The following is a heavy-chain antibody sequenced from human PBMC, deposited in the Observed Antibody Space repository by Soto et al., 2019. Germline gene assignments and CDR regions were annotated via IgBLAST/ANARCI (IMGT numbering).Heavy chain of an antibody. CDR2: RYYSYST. J-gene: IGHJ4*02. Sequence: TLSLTCTVSGGSITTYSYYWSWIRQLPGKGLEWIGHRYYSYSTYYNPSLNSRITLSLDTSKNQFPLKLSFVSVAAKDMYYCERTKCSGGSCYLWSLDYWGQGTPVTVSS. V-gene: IGHV4-31*03. CDR3: ERTKCSGGSCYLWSLDY. D-gene: IGHD2-15*01. CDR1: GGSITTYSYY.